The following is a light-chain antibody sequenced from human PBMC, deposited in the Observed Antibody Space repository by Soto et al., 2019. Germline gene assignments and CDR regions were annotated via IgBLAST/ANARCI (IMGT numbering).Light chain of an antibody. V-gene: IGKV3-15*01. CDR1: QNIATN. J-gene: IGKJ2*02. CDR3: QQYNTWPRT. Sequence: EIVMTQSPATLSVSPGERATLSCRASQNIATNLAWYQQKPGQAPSLLIHSASTRATGTPARFSGSGSGTEFTLTINSLQSADFAVYHCQQYNTWPRTFGQGTKLEIK. CDR2: SAS.